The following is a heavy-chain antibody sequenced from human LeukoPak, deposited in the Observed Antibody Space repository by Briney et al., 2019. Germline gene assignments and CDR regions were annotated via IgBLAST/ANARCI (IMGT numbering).Heavy chain of an antibody. J-gene: IGHJ1*01. Sequence: GGSLRLSCAASGFTFSSYWMSWVRQAPGKGLEWVANIKQDGSEKYYVDSVRGRFSISRDNSKNSLYLQMNSLRADDTAVYYCARVITVYNVYEEVAEYFQYWGQGTLVTVSS. CDR2: IKQDGSEK. CDR1: GFTFSSYW. V-gene: IGHV3-7*01. D-gene: IGHD5/OR15-5a*01. CDR3: ARVITVYNVYEEVAEYFQY.